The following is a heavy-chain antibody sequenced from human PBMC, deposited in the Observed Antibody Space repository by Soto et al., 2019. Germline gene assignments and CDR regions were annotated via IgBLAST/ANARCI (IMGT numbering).Heavy chain of an antibody. CDR3: AREVLLWFGELTAIYYYGMDV. V-gene: IGHV1-18*01. J-gene: IGHJ6*02. CDR1: GYTFTSDG. D-gene: IGHD3-10*01. Sequence: ASVKVSCKASGYTFTSDGISWVRQAPGQGLEWMGWISAYNGNTNYAQKLQGRVTMTTDTSTSTAYMELRSLRSDDTAVYYCAREVLLWFGELTAIYYYGMDVWGQGTTVTVSS. CDR2: ISAYNGNT.